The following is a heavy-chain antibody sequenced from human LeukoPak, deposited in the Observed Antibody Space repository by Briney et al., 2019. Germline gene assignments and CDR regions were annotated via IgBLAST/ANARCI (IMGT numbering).Heavy chain of an antibody. Sequence: SETLSLTCTVSGGSIGSGYYWAWIRQPPGKGLEWIGSIHYGGTTHYNPSLQSRVSISADTSKNQFALDLRSVTAADTAVYYCTRDIGDFVSDFWGQGTLVTVSS. CDR2: IHYGGTT. J-gene: IGHJ4*02. CDR1: GGSIGSGYY. D-gene: IGHD2-21*02. CDR3: TRDIGDFVSDF. V-gene: IGHV4-39*02.